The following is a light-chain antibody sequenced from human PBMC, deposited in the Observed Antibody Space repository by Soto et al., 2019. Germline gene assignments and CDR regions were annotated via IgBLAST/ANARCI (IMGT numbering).Light chain of an antibody. J-gene: IGLJ3*02. V-gene: IGLV2-14*01. Sequence: QSALTQPASVSGSPGQSITISCTGTSGDIGGYNYVSWYQQHPGKAPKLLISEVTNRPSGVSNRFSGSKSGNTASLTISGLLAEDEADYYCSSYTSSSTWVFGGGTKLTVL. CDR3: SSYTSSSTWV. CDR1: SGDIGGYNY. CDR2: EVT.